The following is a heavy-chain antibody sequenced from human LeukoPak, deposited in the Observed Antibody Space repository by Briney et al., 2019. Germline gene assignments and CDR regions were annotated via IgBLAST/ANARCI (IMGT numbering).Heavy chain of an antibody. J-gene: IGHJ5*02. D-gene: IGHD5-18*01. V-gene: IGHV4-34*01. CDR1: GRSFSGYY. Sequence: SEPLSLTCAVYGRSFSGYYWSWIRQPPGKGLEWIGEINHSGSTNYNPSLKSRVTISVDTSKNQFSLKLSSVTAADTAVYYCASRQLWLRRGWFDPWGQGTLVTVSS. CDR3: ASRQLWLRRGWFDP. CDR2: INHSGST.